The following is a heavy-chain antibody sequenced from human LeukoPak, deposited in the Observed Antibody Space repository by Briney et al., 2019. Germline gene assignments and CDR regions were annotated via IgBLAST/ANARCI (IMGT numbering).Heavy chain of an antibody. V-gene: IGHV4-59*08. Sequence: PSETLSLTCTVSGGSISSYYWSWIRQPPGKGLEWIGYTYYSGSTNYNPSLKSRVTISVDTSKNQFSLKLSSVTAADTAVYYCAGHRDYGGYDYPTDFDYWGQGTLVTVSS. CDR1: GGSISSYY. CDR3: AGHRDYGGYDYPTDFDY. D-gene: IGHD5-12*01. J-gene: IGHJ4*02. CDR2: TYYSGST.